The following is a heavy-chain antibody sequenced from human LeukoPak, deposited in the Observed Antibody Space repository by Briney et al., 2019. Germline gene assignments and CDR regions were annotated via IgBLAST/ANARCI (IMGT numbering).Heavy chain of an antibody. CDR3: VRHDSRESTADY. D-gene: IGHD2-2*01. Sequence: GESLKISCKASGYNFANYWIGWVRQMSGKGLEWMGMIWPGDSDARYTPSFQGQVTMSVDKSITTAYIQWGSLEASNTATYFCVRHDSRESTADYWGQGTLVTVSS. CDR1: GYNFANYW. J-gene: IGHJ4*02. CDR2: IWPGDSDA. V-gene: IGHV5-51*01.